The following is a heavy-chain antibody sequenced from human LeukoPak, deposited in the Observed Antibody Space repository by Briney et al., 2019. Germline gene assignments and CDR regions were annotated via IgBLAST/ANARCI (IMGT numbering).Heavy chain of an antibody. Sequence: PGESLKISCEGSGYSFTSYWIGWVRQMPGKGLEWMGIIYPGDSDSRYSPSFQGQVTISVDKSITTAYLRWSSLKASDTAMYYCARHTTTGTDYWGQGTLVTVSS. D-gene: IGHD1-1*01. CDR1: GYSFTSYW. CDR2: IYPGDSDS. J-gene: IGHJ4*02. V-gene: IGHV5-51*01. CDR3: ARHTTTGTDY.